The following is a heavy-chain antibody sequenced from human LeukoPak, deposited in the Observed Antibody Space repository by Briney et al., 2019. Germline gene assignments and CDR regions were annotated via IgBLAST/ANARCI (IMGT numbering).Heavy chain of an antibody. D-gene: IGHD6-19*01. V-gene: IGHV3-7*01. CDR1: GFTFNDYW. CDR2: INEDGSAK. Sequence: GGSLRLSCTASGFTFNDYWMTWVRQTPGKGLEWLANINEDGSAKNYVDSVKGRFTISRDNSKNTLYLQMNSLRAEDTAVYYCAKVGSGWYGTLDYWGQGTLVTVSS. CDR3: AKVGSGWYGTLDY. J-gene: IGHJ4*02.